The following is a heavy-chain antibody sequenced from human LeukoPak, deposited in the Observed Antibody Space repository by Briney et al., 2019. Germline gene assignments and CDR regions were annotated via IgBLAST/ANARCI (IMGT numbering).Heavy chain of an antibody. D-gene: IGHD3-9*01. J-gene: IGHJ4*02. CDR2: ISWNSGSI. Sequence: GGSLRLSCAASGFTFDDYAMHWVRQAPGKGLEWVSGISWNSGSIGYADSVKGRFTISRDNAKNSLYLQMNSLRAEDTAVYYCAKDLEYYDILTGLDWGQGTLVTVSS. CDR3: AKDLEYYDILTGLD. CDR1: GFTFDDYA. V-gene: IGHV3-9*01.